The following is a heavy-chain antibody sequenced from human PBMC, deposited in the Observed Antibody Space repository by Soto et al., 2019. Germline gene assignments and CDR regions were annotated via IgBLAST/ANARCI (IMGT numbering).Heavy chain of an antibody. V-gene: IGHV4-59*01. CDR3: AREDLTSHDDFES. CDR2: IYYSGST. Sequence: SETLSLTCTVSGGSISSYYWSWIRQPPGKGLEWIGYIYYSGSTNYNPSLKSRVTISVDTSKNQFSLKLSSVTAADTAVYYCAREDLTSHDDFESWGQGTMVTVSS. CDR1: GGSISSYY. J-gene: IGHJ3*02.